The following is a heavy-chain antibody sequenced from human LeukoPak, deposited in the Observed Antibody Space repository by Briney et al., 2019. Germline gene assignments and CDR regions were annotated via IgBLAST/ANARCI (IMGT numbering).Heavy chain of an antibody. V-gene: IGHV1-69*13. Sequence: WASVKVSCKASGYTFTSYDINWVRQATGQGLEWMGGIIPIFGTANYAQKFQGRVTITADESTSTAYMELSSLRSEDTAVYYCARDRHGNGFNWFDPWGQGTLVTVSS. J-gene: IGHJ5*02. D-gene: IGHD3-3*01. CDR2: IIPIFGTA. CDR1: GYTFTSYD. CDR3: ARDRHGNGFNWFDP.